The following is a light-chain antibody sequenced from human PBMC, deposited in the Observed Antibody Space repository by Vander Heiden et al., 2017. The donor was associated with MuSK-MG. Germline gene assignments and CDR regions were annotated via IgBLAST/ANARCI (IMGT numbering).Light chain of an antibody. V-gene: IGKV2-28*01. J-gene: IGKJ3*01. CDR3: VQELQRRFT. CDR1: LSLLPSNGYNY. CDR2: LGS. Sequence: DVVMTQSPLSLRVTHGEPASIYCRSSLSLLPSNGYNYLARYLQRPGRSPQLLIYLGSNRASEVPDRFSGSGSVTEYRLRMSRVEAEDAGVYDCVQELQRRFTCGPGTRVDIK.